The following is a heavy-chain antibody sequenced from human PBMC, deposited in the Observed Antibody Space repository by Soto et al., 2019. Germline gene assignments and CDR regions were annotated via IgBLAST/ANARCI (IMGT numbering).Heavy chain of an antibody. J-gene: IGHJ6*02. CDR2: IYYSGST. D-gene: IGHD6-13*01. Sequence: SETLSLTCTVSGGSISSGGYYLSWIRQHPGKGLEWIGYIYYSGSTYYNPSLKSRVTISVDTSKNQFSLKLSSVTAADTAMYYCARHGFVGQQPSSGMDVWGQGTTVTVSS. CDR1: GGSISSGGYY. CDR3: ARHGFVGQQPSSGMDV. V-gene: IGHV4-31*03.